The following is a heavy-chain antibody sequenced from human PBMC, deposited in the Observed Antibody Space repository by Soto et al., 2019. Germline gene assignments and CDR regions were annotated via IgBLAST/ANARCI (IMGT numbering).Heavy chain of an antibody. J-gene: IGHJ4*02. CDR2: IKSKTDGGTT. CDR3: TTSILTGYFRWSIFDY. CDR1: GFTFSNAW. V-gene: IGHV3-15*07. D-gene: IGHD3-9*01. Sequence: GGSLRLSCAASGFTFSNAWMNLVRQAPGKGLEWVARIKSKTDGGTTDYAAPVKGRFTISRDDSKNTLFLQMNSLKTEDTAVYYCTTSILTGYFRWSIFDYWGQGNLVTVSS.